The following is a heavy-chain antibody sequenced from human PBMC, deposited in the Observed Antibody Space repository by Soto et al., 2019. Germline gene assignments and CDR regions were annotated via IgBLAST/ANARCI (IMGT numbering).Heavy chain of an antibody. J-gene: IGHJ4*02. Sequence: EVQLVESGGGLVQPGGSLRLSCAASGFTFSRYDMHWVRQVTGKGLEWVSGIGTAGDTYYPGSVKGRFTISRENAKNSLYLQMNSLRAGDTAVYYCARSSFSGRNYNCDYWGQGTLVTVSS. V-gene: IGHV3-13*01. CDR2: IGTAGDT. CDR3: ARSSFSGRNYNCDY. CDR1: GFTFSRYD. D-gene: IGHD4-4*01.